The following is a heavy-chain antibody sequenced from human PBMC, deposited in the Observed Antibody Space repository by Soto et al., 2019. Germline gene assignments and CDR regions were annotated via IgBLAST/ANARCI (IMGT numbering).Heavy chain of an antibody. V-gene: IGHV3-30-3*01. CDR2: VSYDGNNK. J-gene: IGHJ4*02. CDR3: ARDGFSSNWYLSF. D-gene: IGHD6-13*01. CDR1: GFTFSDYA. Sequence: GGSLRLSCAASGFTFSDYAMHWVRQAPGKGLEWVATVSYDGNNKYYADSVKGRFTISRDNSKNTLHAQMNSLRTEDTAVYYCARDGFSSNWYLSFWGQGTLVTVSS.